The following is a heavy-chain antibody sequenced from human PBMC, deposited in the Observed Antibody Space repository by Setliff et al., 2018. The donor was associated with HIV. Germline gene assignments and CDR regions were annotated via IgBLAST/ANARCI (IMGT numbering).Heavy chain of an antibody. D-gene: IGHD3-10*01. J-gene: IGHJ6*03. CDR3: AKPYRGSVVRDQGYMDV. Sequence: GSLRLSCAASGFTFDSYAMGWVRQAPGKGLEWISSISGSGQSTYYADSVKGRFIISRDNSKNTLYLQMNSLRAEDTAVYYCAKPYRGSVVRDQGYMDVWGKGTTVTVSS. V-gene: IGHV3-23*01. CDR2: ISGSGQST. CDR1: GFTFDSYA.